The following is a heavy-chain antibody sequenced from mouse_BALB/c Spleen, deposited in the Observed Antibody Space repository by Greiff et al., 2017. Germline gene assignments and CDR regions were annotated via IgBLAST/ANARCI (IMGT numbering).Heavy chain of an antibody. CDR3: TREGYDVFDY. CDR2: ISDGGSYT. CDR1: GFTFSDYY. D-gene: IGHD2-2*01. Sequence: DVKLVESGGGLVKPGGSLKLSCAASGFTFSDYYMYWVRQTPEKRLEWVATISDGGSYTYYPDSVKGRFTISRDNAKNNLHLQMSSLKSEDTAMYYCTREGYDVFDYWGQGTTLTVSS. V-gene: IGHV5-4*02. J-gene: IGHJ2*01.